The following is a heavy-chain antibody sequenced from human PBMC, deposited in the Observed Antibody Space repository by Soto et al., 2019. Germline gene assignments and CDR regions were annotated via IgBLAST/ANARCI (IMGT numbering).Heavy chain of an antibody. Sequence: GESLKISCKGSGYSFTGYWISWVRQMPGKGLEWMGRIDPSDSYTNYSPSFQGHVTISADKSISTAYLQWSSLKAWDTAMNYCARLGEAGPGHYEIFDYWGQGTLVTVSS. CDR1: GYSFTGYW. CDR2: IDPSDSYT. J-gene: IGHJ4*02. V-gene: IGHV5-10-1*01. CDR3: ARLGEAGPGHYEIFDY. D-gene: IGHD3-16*01.